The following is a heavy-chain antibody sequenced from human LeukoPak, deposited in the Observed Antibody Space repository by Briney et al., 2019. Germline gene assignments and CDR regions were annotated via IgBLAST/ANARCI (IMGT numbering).Heavy chain of an antibody. CDR3: ARQETSSYNGAFDI. Sequence: GTLRLSCAASGLIFSSYWMSWVRQAPGKGLEWVANIKKDGSEMYYVDSVKGRFTISRDNAKNSLYLQMNSLRADDTAVYHCARQETSSYNGAFDIWGQGTMVTVS. D-gene: IGHD1-26*01. V-gene: IGHV3-7*01. CDR2: IKKDGSEM. J-gene: IGHJ3*02. CDR1: GLIFSSYW.